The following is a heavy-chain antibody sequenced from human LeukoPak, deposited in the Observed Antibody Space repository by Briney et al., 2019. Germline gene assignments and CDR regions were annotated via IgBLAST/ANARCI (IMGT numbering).Heavy chain of an antibody. CDR1: GGSISSSSYY. CDR2: IYYSGST. J-gene: IGHJ5*02. CDR3: ARRSSGSYSLPGNWFDP. Sequence: SETLSLTCTVSGGSISSSSYYWGWIRQPPGKGLEWIGSIYYSGSTYYNPSLKSRVTISVDTSKNQFSLKLSSVTAADTAVYYCARRSSGSYSLPGNWFDPWGQGTLVTVSS. V-gene: IGHV4-39*01. D-gene: IGHD1-26*01.